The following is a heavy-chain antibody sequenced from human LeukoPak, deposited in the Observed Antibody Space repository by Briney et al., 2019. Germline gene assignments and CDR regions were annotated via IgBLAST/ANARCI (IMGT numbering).Heavy chain of an antibody. CDR3: ARDYCSSTSCRAGNAFDI. Sequence: GGSLRLSCAASGFSFNNYALHWVRQAPGKGLEWVAFISYDGTNKYYADPVKGRFTISRDNAKNSLYLQMNSLRAEDTAVYYCARDYCSSTSCRAGNAFDIWGQGTMVTVSS. J-gene: IGHJ3*02. V-gene: IGHV3-30-3*01. D-gene: IGHD2-2*01. CDR2: ISYDGTNK. CDR1: GFSFNNYA.